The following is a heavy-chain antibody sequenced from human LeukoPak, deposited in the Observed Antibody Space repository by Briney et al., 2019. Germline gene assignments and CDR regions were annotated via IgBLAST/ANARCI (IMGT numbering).Heavy chain of an antibody. Sequence: ASVKVSCRASVYTFRSYGISWVRQAPGQGLEWMGWISPYSGSTNYPQKFQGRVTVTTDTSTSTAYMELRSLRSDDTAVYFCARALREYSSSWFSDFRGQGTLVTVSS. CDR1: VYTFRSYG. CDR2: ISPYSGST. V-gene: IGHV1-18*01. J-gene: IGHJ4*02. D-gene: IGHD6-13*01. CDR3: ARALREYSSSWFSDF.